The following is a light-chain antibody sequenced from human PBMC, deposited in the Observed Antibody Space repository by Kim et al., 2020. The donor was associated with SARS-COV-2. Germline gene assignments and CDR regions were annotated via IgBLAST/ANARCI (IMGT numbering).Light chain of an antibody. CDR2: GAS. V-gene: IGKV3-20*01. CDR1: PSVSNNY. Sequence: PWETAPLSSSASPSVSNNYLAWYQQKPGQAPRLLFFGASTRATGIPDRFSGSGSGTDFTLTISRLEPEDFALYYCQLFGGSPPWTFGQGTKVDIK. J-gene: IGKJ1*01. CDR3: QLFGGSPPWT.